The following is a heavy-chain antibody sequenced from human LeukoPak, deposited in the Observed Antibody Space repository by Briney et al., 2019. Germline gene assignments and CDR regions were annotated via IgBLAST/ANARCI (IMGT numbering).Heavy chain of an antibody. CDR2: IKSKTDGGTT. CDR1: GFTFSNAW. J-gene: IGHJ6*02. D-gene: IGHD6-13*01. V-gene: IGHV3-15*01. Sequence: GGSLRLSCAASGFTFSNAWMSWVRQAPGKGLEWVGRIKSKTDGGTTDYAAPVKGRFTISRDDSKNTLYLQMNSLKTEDTAVYYCTTSSSWPRGVYYYYGMDVWGQGTTVTVSS. CDR3: TTSSSWPRGVYYYYGMDV.